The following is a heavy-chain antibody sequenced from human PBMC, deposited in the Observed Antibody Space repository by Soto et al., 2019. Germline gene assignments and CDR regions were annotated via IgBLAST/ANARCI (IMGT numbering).Heavy chain of an antibody. D-gene: IGHD2-8*01. Sequence: GESLKISCKGCDYTFAAYWIGWVRQMPGKGLEWMGAINPRDSHVKYRPPFEGQVTISADKSINTAFLQWRRLKASDTAMYYCARTDYTNDVWYHTYDIWGQGTMGTVS. J-gene: IGHJ3*02. CDR3: ARTDYTNDVWYHTYDI. CDR1: DYTFAAYW. V-gene: IGHV5-51*01. CDR2: INPRDSHV.